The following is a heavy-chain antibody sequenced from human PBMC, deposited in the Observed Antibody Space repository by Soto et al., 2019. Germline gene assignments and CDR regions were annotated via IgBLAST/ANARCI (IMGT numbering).Heavy chain of an antibody. V-gene: IGHV4-4*07. CDR2: IYTSGST. D-gene: IGHD5-18*01. Sequence: SETLSLTYSVSGTSGSNYYWSWIRQPAGKGLEHIGRIYTSGSTSYSPSLKSRVTMSMDTSQTQIYLNLTSVTAADTAVYYCARGGIQLSYAFDYWGQGIQVTVSS. CDR3: ARGGIQLSYAFDY. J-gene: IGHJ4*02. CDR1: GTSGSNYY.